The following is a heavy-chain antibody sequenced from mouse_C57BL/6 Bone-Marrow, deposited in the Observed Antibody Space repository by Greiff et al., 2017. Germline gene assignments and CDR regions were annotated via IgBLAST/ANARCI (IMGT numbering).Heavy chain of an antibody. J-gene: IGHJ1*03. Sequence: QVQLQQSGAELVKPGASVKMSCKASGYTFTSYWITWVKQRPGQGLEWIGDIYPGSGSTNYNEKFKSKATLTVDTSSSTAYMQLSSLPSEDSAVYYCASLGIYCRGYFDVWGTGTTVTVSS. V-gene: IGHV1-55*01. CDR1: GYTFTSYW. D-gene: IGHD1-1*01. CDR3: ASLGIYCRGYFDV. CDR2: IYPGSGST.